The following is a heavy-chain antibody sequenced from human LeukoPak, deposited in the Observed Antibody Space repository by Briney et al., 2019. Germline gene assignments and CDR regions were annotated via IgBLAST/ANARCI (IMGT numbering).Heavy chain of an antibody. CDR1: GFTFTNYW. V-gene: IGHV3-20*04. J-gene: IGHJ6*03. CDR3: ARVDEWLLSLHYYYYMDV. Sequence: PGGSLRLSCAASGFTFTNYWMSWVRQAPGKGLEWVSGINWNGGSTGYADSVKGRFTISRDNAKNSLYLQMNSLRAEGTALYYCARVDEWLLSLHYYYYMDVWGKGTTVTVSS. CDR2: INWNGGST. D-gene: IGHD3-3*01.